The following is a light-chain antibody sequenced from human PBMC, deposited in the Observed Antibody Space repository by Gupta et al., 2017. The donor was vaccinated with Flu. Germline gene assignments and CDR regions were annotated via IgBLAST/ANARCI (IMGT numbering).Light chain of an antibody. V-gene: IGKV2-28*01. CDR1: QGLLNINGNNY. CDR2: LVS. CDR3: MQALQTPLT. J-gene: IGKJ4*01. Sequence: VTLGEPASISCRSSQGLLNINGNNYLDWYVQKPGQPPQLLIYLVSNRASGVPDRFSGSGSGTSFTLEISRVEAEDVGVYYCMQALQTPLTFGGGTXVEIK.